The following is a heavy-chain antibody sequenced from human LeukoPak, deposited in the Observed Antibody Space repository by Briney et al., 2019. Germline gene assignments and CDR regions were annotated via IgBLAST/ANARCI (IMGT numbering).Heavy chain of an antibody. CDR1: GYTFTGYY. CDR2: INLYTGGT. V-gene: IGHV1-2*02. J-gene: IGHJ4*02. Sequence: ASVKVSCKPSGYTFTGYYLHWVRQAPGHGLEWMGWINLYTGGTDYAHKFQGRVTMTSDTSISTAYMELSRLRSDDTAIFYCARGRGMGFLEWLLLDSWGQGTLVTVSS. D-gene: IGHD3-3*01. CDR3: ARGRGMGFLEWLLLDS.